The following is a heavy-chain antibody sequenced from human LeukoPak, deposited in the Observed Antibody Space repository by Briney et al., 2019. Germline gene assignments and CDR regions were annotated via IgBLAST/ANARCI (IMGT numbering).Heavy chain of an antibody. CDR3: ARQRCSNGVCALLN. CDR1: GGSISTHY. CDR2: IYDSGST. J-gene: IGHJ4*02. D-gene: IGHD2-8*01. V-gene: IGHV4-59*08. Sequence: PSETLSLTCTVSGGSISTHYWSWIRQPPGKGLEWIGNIYDSGSTNYNPSLKSRVTISMDTSKNQFSLTLSSVTAADTAVYYCARQRCSNGVCALLNWGQGTLVTVSS.